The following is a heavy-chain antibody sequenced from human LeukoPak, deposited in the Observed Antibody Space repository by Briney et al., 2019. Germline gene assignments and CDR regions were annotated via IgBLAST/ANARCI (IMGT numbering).Heavy chain of an antibody. CDR2: ISSSSSYI. D-gene: IGHD3-10*01. J-gene: IGHJ4*02. V-gene: IGHV3-21*01. Sequence: GGSLRLSCTVSGFTFKNYAMSWVRQAPGKGLEWVSSISSSSSYIYYADSVKGRFTISRDNAKNSLYLQMNSLRAEDTAVYYCAQGDYGSAYWGQGTLVTVSS. CDR1: GFTFKNYA. CDR3: AQGDYGSAY.